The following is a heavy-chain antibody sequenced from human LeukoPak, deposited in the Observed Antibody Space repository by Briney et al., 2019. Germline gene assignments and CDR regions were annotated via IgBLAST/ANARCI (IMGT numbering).Heavy chain of an antibody. CDR2: INPNSGGT. CDR1: GYTFTGYY. CDR3: ASSRLRITVAGFDP. J-gene: IGHJ5*02. V-gene: IGHV1-2*02. Sequence: GASVKVSCKASGYTFTGYYMHWVRQAPGQGLEWMGWINPNSGGTNYAQKFQGRVTMTRDTSISTAYMELSRLRSDDTAVYYCASSRLRITVAGFDPWGQGTLVTVSS. D-gene: IGHD3-10*01.